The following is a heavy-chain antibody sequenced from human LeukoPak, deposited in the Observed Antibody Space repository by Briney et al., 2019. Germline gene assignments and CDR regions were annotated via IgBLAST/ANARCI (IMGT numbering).Heavy chain of an antibody. V-gene: IGHV4-39*07. D-gene: IGHD5-18*01. CDR3: ASARGYSYGTTFDY. J-gene: IGHJ4*02. CDR1: GGSISSGGYY. CDR2: INHSGSA. Sequence: SETLSLTCTVSGGSISSGGYYWSWIRQPPGKGLEWIGEINHSGSANYNPSLKSRVTISVDTSKNQFSLKLSSVTAADTAVYYCASARGYSYGTTFDYWGQGTLVTVSS.